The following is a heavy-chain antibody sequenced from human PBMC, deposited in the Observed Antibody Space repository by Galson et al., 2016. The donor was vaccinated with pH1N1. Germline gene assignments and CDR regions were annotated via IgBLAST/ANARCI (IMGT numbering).Heavy chain of an antibody. D-gene: IGHD2-15*01. CDR2: IFLGDSDT. J-gene: IGHJ4*02. CDR3: AGRRGGLYYFDY. V-gene: IGHV5-51*03. Sequence: QSGAEVKKPGESLKISCEVSGYSFTNYWIGWARQMPGRGLEWMGVIFLGDSDTRYSPSFQGQVTISADKSITTAYLQWSSLKASDTPIYYCAGRRGGLYYFDYWGQGSLVTVSS. CDR1: GYSFTNYW.